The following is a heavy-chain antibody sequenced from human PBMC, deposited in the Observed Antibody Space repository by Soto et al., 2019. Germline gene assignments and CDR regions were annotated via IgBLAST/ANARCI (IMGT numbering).Heavy chain of an antibody. V-gene: IGHV3-73*01. CDR2: IRSKGSSYAT. CDR1: GFSFSASA. CDR3: TSRDRISMIVDY. J-gene: IGHJ4*02. D-gene: IGHD3-22*01. Sequence: EVQLVESGGGLVQPGGSLKLSCAASGFSFSASAIHWVRQASGKGLEWVGRIRSKGSSYATEYAASVKGRFTISRDDSKSTVYLQMNSLKTDDTAVYYCTSRDRISMIVDYWGQGTLVTVSS.